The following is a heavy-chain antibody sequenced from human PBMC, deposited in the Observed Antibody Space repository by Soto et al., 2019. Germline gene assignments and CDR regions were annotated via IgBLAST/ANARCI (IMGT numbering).Heavy chain of an antibody. CDR3: ARDFLGYFDWLPLMDV. V-gene: IGHV3-21*01. D-gene: IGHD3-9*01. CDR1: GFTFSSYG. Sequence: PGGSLRLSCAASGFTFSSYGMHWVRQAPGKGLEWVSFISSSRSNKYYADSVKGRFTISRDNAKNSLYLQMNSLRAEDTAVYYCARDFLGYFDWLPLMDVWGQGTTVTVSS. CDR2: ISSSRSNK. J-gene: IGHJ6*02.